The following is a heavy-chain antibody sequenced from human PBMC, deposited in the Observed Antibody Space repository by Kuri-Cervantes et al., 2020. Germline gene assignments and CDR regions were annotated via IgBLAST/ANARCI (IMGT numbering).Heavy chain of an antibody. CDR1: GYTFTGDY. V-gene: IGHV1-2*04. CDR2: INPNSGGT. D-gene: IGHD6-13*01. Sequence: ASVKVSCKASGYTFTGDYMHWVRQAPGQGLEWMGWINPNSGGTNYAQKFQGWVTMTRDTSISTAYMVLSRLRSDDTAVYYCARDGLGASASLAFDIWGQGTMVTVSS. CDR3: ARDGLGASASLAFDI. J-gene: IGHJ3*02.